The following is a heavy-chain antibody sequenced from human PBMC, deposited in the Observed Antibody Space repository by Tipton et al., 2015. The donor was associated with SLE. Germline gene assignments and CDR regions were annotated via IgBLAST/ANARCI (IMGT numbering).Heavy chain of an antibody. CDR2: ISPNGGGT. CDR3: ARDSSGYYHFDY. D-gene: IGHD3-22*01. CDR1: RYTFTGYS. Sequence: QSGAEVKKPGASVQVSCKASRYTFTGYSVHWVRQAPGQGLEWMGRISPNGGGTNYAQKFQGRVTMTRDTSSSTAYMEPSRLRSDDTAVYYCARDSSGYYHFDYWGQGTLVTVSS. J-gene: IGHJ4*02. V-gene: IGHV1-2*06.